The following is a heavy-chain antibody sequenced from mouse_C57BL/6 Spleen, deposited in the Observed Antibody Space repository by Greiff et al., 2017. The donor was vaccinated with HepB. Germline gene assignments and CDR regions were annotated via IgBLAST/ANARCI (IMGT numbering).Heavy chain of an antibody. D-gene: IGHD2-12*01. J-gene: IGHJ4*01. V-gene: IGHV1-47*01. CDR1: GYTFTTYS. CDR2: FHPYNDDT. Sequence: QVQLQQPGAELVKPGASVKMSCKASGYTFTTYSIEWMKQNHGKSLEWIGNFHPYNDDTKYNEKFKGKATLTVEKSPSTGYLELSRLTSDDSAVYYCAIAYDGAMDYWGQGTSVTVSS. CDR3: AIAYDGAMDY.